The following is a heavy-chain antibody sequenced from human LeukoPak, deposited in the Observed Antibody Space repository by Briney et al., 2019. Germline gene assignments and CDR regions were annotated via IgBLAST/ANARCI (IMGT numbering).Heavy chain of an antibody. V-gene: IGHV3-9*03. CDR2: ISWNSGST. Sequence: GGSLRLSCAASGFTFDDYAMHWVRQAPGKGLKWVSGISWNSGSTGYADSVKGRFTISRDNAKNSLYLQMNSLRAEDMALYYCAKAGSSSWYGYFDYWGQGTLVTVSS. D-gene: IGHD6-13*01. J-gene: IGHJ4*02. CDR3: AKAGSSSWYGYFDY. CDR1: GFTFDDYA.